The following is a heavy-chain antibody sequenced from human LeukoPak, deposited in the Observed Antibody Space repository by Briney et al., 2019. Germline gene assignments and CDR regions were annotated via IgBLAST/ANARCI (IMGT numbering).Heavy chain of an antibody. CDR3: ARDYCTRGGDCYKEDLFHP. Sequence: ASVKVSCKASGYTFAIYGISWVRQAPGQGLEWMAWISPYDGDTNYAQNFEGRVTMTTETYTSTAYMELRSLRSDDTAIYYCARDYCTRGGDCYKEDLFHPLRQGILVTVSS. D-gene: IGHD2-21*02. V-gene: IGHV1-18*01. CDR1: GYTFAIYG. J-gene: IGHJ5*02. CDR2: ISPYDGDT.